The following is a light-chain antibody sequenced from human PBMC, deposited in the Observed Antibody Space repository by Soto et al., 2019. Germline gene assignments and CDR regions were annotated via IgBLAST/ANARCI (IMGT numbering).Light chain of an antibody. CDR1: QSLANSF. V-gene: IGKV3-20*01. Sequence: EFVFTQSPGTLSLSPGERATLSCRASQSLANSFIAWYQQKPDQAPRLLIYDTSSRASGIPDRFSGSGSGTDFTLTISRLETEDFAVFYCQQYGTSEIIFGQGTRLEIK. J-gene: IGKJ5*01. CDR2: DTS. CDR3: QQYGTSEII.